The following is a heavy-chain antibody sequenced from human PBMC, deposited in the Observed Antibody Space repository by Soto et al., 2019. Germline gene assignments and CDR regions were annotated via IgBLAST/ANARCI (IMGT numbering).Heavy chain of an antibody. CDR3: ARAPTDPTYYYDSRGYYYFDY. D-gene: IGHD3-22*01. CDR1: GFTFSSYS. V-gene: IGHV3-48*02. CDR2: ISSSSSTI. J-gene: IGHJ4*02. Sequence: GGSLRLSCAASGFTFSSYSMNWVRQAPGKGLEWVSYISSSSSTIYYADSVKGRFTIPRDNAKNSLYLQMNSLRDEDTAVYYCARAPTDPTYYYDSRGYYYFDYWGQGTLVTVSS.